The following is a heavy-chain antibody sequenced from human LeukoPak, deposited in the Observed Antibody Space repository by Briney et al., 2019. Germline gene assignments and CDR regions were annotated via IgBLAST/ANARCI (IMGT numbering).Heavy chain of an antibody. Sequence: GESLKISCKGFGYAFSSHWIGWVRQKPGEGLEWMGITYPDDADTRYSPSFQGHVTISADKSISTAYMQRSSLMTSDNAIYYCARHSNWNHIDYWGQGTLVTVSS. V-gene: IGHV5-51*01. D-gene: IGHD1-1*01. CDR1: GYAFSSHW. CDR3: ARHSNWNHIDY. CDR2: TYPDDADT. J-gene: IGHJ4*02.